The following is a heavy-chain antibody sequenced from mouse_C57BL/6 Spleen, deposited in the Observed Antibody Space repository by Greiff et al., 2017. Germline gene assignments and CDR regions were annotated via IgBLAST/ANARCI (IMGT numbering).Heavy chain of an antibody. V-gene: IGHV5-16*01. J-gene: IGHJ2*01. CDR2: INYDGSST. Sequence: EVMLVESEGGLVQPGSSMKLSCTASGFTFSDYYMAWVRQVPEKGLEWVANINYDGSSTYYLDSLKSRFIISRDNAKNILYLQMSSLKSEDTATYYCARDNEAFDYWGQGTTLTVSS. CDR1: GFTFSDYY. CDR3: ARDNEAFDY.